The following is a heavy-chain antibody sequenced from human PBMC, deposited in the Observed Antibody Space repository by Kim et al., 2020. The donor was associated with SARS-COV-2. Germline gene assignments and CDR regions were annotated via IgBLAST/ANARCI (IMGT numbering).Heavy chain of an antibody. CDR2: ISAYNGDT. D-gene: IGHD3-9*01. CDR3: ARGSRTTGYDY. V-gene: IGHV1-18*01. Sequence: ASVKVSCKASGYSFTNFGMNWVRQAAGQGLEWMGWISAYNGDTNYAEKSRGRVTMTTDTSTSTAYLELRSLRSDDTAVYYCARGSRTTGYDYWGQGNLVT. J-gene: IGHJ4*02. CDR1: GYSFTNFG.